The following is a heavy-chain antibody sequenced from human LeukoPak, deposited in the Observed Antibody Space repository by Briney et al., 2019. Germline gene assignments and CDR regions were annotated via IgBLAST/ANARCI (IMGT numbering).Heavy chain of an antibody. V-gene: IGHV1-46*01. D-gene: IGHD6-19*01. CDR3: ARIPVAGNKDY. CDR2: INPSGGST. J-gene: IGHJ4*02. Sequence: ASVKVSCKASGYTFTSYYMHWVRQAPGQGLEWMGIINPSGGSTSYAQKFQGRVTTTRDTSTSTVYMELSSLRSEDTAVYYCARIPVAGNKDYWGQGTLVTVSS. CDR1: GYTFTSYY.